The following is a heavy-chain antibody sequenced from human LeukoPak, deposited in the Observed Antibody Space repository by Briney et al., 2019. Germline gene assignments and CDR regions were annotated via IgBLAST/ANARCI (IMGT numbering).Heavy chain of an antibody. Sequence: GGSLRLSCAASGFTFSSYGTHWVRQAPGKGLEWVEVISYDGSNTYYAGAVKSRFTITRDNSKNMLYLQMNSLRAEDTAVYYCAKPYYYGSRSYMDYWGQGTLVSVSS. CDR2: ISYDGSNT. CDR1: GFTFSSYG. CDR3: AKPYYYGSRSYMDY. V-gene: IGHV3-30*18. D-gene: IGHD3-10*01. J-gene: IGHJ4*02.